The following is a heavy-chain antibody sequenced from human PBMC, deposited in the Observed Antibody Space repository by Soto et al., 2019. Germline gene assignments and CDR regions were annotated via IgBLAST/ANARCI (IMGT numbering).Heavy chain of an antibody. Sequence: PSETLSLTCAVYGGSFSGYYWTWIRQPPGTGLEWIGEINHSGSTNYNPSLKSRVTISVDTSKNQFSLKLTSVTAADTAMYFCARDSHYDLLTGYLGLDYWSQGNMVPSPQ. CDR1: GGSFSGYY. CDR2: INHSGST. V-gene: IGHV4-34*01. CDR3: ARDSHYDLLTGYLGLDY. D-gene: IGHD3-9*01. J-gene: IGHJ4*02.